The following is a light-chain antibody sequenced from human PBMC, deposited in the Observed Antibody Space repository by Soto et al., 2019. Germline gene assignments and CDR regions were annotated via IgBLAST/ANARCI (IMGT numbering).Light chain of an antibody. J-gene: IGLJ3*02. Sequence: QLVLTQSSSASASLGSSVKLTCTLSSGHSSYIIAWHQQQPGKAPRYLMKLEGSGNYNKGSGVPDRFSGSSSGADRYLTISNLQFEDEADYYCETGDSNNWVFGGGTKLTV. CDR3: ETGDSNNWV. CDR1: SGHSSYI. CDR2: LEGSGNY. V-gene: IGLV4-60*02.